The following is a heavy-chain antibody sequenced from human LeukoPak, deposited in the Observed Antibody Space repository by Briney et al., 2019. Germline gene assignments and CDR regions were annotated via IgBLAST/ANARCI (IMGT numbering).Heavy chain of an antibody. Sequence: ASVKVSCKVSGYTLTELSMHWVRQAPGKGLEWMGGFDPEDGETIYAQKFQGRVTMTEDTSTDTAYMELSSLRSEDTAVYYCATAGGSWSGYERHYFDYWGQGTLVTVSS. CDR1: GYTLTELS. CDR2: FDPEDGET. CDR3: ATAGGSWSGYERHYFDY. J-gene: IGHJ4*02. V-gene: IGHV1-24*01. D-gene: IGHD3-3*01.